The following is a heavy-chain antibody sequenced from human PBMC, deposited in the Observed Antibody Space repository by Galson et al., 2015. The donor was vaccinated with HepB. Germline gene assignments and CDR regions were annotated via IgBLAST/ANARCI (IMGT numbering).Heavy chain of an antibody. V-gene: IGHV3-48*02. Sequence: SLRLSCAASGFTFSSYSMNWVRQAPGKGLEWVSYISNSASTIYYADSLKGRFTISRDNAKSSLYLQINSLKDEDTAVYYCARLRWSQRPDAFDIWGQGTMVTVSS. CDR2: ISNSASTI. CDR1: GFTFSSYS. D-gene: IGHD2-21*01. J-gene: IGHJ3*02. CDR3: ARLRWSQRPDAFDI.